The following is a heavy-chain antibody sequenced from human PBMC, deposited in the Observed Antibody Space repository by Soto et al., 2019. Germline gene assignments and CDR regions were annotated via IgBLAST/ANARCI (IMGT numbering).Heavy chain of an antibody. J-gene: IGHJ5*02. CDR2: ISSSSSTI. D-gene: IGHD1-26*01. Sequence: EVQLVESGGGLVQPGGSLRLSCAASGFTFSSYSMNWVRQAPGKGLEWVSYISSSSSTIYYADSVKGRFTISRDNAKKSRYLQMDSLRDEDAAVYYCGVGGGSLNWFDPGGQGTLVPVSS. CDR1: GFTFSSYS. CDR3: GVGGGSLNWFDP. V-gene: IGHV3-48*02.